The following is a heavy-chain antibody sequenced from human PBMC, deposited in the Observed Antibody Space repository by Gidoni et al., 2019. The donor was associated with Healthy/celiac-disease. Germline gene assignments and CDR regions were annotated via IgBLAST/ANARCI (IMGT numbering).Heavy chain of an antibody. Sequence: EVQLVESGGGLVQPGGSLRLSRAASGFTVSSNYMSWVRQAPGKGLEWVSVIYSGGSTYYADSVKGRFTISRDNSKNTLYLQMNSLRAEDTAVYYCAREAGGSGWYGGAFDYWGQGTLVTVSS. CDR1: GFTVSSNY. CDR3: AREAGGSGWYGGAFDY. CDR2: IYSGGST. D-gene: IGHD6-19*01. J-gene: IGHJ4*02. V-gene: IGHV3-66*01.